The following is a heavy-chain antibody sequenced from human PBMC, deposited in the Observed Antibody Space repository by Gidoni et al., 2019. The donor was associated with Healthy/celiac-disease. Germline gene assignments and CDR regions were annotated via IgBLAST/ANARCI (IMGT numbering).Heavy chain of an antibody. V-gene: IGHV3-30-3*01. CDR1: GFTFSSYA. Sequence: QVQLVESGGGVVQPGRSLRLSCAASGFTFSSYAMHWVRQAPGKGLEWVAVISYDGSNKYYADSVKGRFTISRDNSKNTLYLQMNSLRAEDTAVYYCAREQVVCGGSCYSLDYWGQGTLVTVSS. CDR3: AREQVVCGGSCYSLDY. D-gene: IGHD2-15*01. CDR2: ISYDGSNK. J-gene: IGHJ4*02.